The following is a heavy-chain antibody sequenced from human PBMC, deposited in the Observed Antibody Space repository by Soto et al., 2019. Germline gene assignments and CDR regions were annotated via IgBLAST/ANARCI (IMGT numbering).Heavy chain of an antibody. V-gene: IGHV1-3*01. J-gene: IGHJ6*04. CDR1: GYTFTSYA. CDR2: INPSHGNT. D-gene: IGHD2-15*01. CDR3: ARDLGGYCSGGSCYAYVMDV. Sequence: ASVKVSCKASGYTFTSYAIHWVRQAPGQRLEWMGWINPSHGNTKYAQKFQGRVTITADKSTSTAYMELSSLRSEDTAVYYCARDLGGYCSGGSCYAYVMDVWGKGTTVTVSS.